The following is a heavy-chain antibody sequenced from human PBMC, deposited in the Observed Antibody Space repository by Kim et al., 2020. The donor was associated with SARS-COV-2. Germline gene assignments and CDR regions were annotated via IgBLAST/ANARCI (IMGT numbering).Heavy chain of an antibody. Sequence: ASVKVSCKASGYTFTGYYMHWVRQAPGQGLDWMGWINLDNGGTNHAQKFQGRVTLTRDTSISTAYMELSSLRSDDTAVYYCATKRVGGSRFDYWGQGTLV. J-gene: IGHJ4*02. CDR1: GYTFTGYY. CDR2: INLDNGGT. CDR3: ATKRVGGSRFDY. D-gene: IGHD1-26*01. V-gene: IGHV1-2*02.